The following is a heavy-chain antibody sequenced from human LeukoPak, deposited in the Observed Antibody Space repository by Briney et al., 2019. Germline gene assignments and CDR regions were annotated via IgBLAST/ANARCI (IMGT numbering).Heavy chain of an antibody. J-gene: IGHJ4*02. CDR2: LNPNSGGT. CDR1: GYTFTGYY. Sequence: APVKVSCRASGYTFTGYYIHWVRQAPGQGLEWLGWLNPNSGGTNYAPKFQGRVTMTRDTSISTAYLELSGLTSDDTAMYYCARVLPGPLQYWGQGTLVTVSS. V-gene: IGHV1-2*02. CDR3: ARVLPGPLQY.